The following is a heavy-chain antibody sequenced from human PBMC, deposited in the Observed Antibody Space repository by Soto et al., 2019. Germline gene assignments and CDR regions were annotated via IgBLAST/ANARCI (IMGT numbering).Heavy chain of an antibody. CDR2: ISSTSAYT. J-gene: IGHJ4*02. CDR1: GFTFSDYY. V-gene: IGHV3-11*05. Sequence: QVQLVESGGGLVKPGGSLRLSCTASGFTFSDYYMNWFRQAPGKGLEWVSYISSTSAYTKYADSVKGRFTISRDNAKNLLYLQMDGLRAEDTAVYYCARDPSRRSPPDYWGQGTLVTVSS. CDR3: ARDPSRRSPPDY.